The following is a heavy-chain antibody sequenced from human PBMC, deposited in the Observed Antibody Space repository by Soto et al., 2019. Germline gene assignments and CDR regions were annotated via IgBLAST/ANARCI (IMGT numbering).Heavy chain of an antibody. V-gene: IGHV4-59*01. CDR2: IYYSGST. J-gene: IGHJ4*02. Sequence: SETLSLTCTVSGGSISSYYWSWIRQPPGKGLEWIGYIYYSGSTNYNPSLKSRVTISVDTSKNQFSLKLSSVTAADTAVFYCARDTGGYFDYWGQGTLVTVSS. D-gene: IGHD3-10*01. CDR1: GGSISSYY. CDR3: ARDTGGYFDY.